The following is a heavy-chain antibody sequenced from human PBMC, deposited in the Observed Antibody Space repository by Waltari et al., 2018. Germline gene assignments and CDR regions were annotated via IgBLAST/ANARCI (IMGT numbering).Heavy chain of an antibody. CDR1: VDTFHIYA. J-gene: IGHJ6*03. CDR3: ARASHQMEYDTSHYYYMDV. D-gene: IGHD3-10*01. Sequence: QVQLVQSGAEVGKPGSSVKVSCKAAVDTFHIYAFTWVRQAPGQGLEWRGGVIPVIGVVNYAQIFHGRVTIAADTSTGTVSMELSSLTFEDTAVYFCARASHQMEYDTSHYYYMDVWGKGTTVTVSS. V-gene: IGHV1-69*10. CDR2: VIPVIGVV.